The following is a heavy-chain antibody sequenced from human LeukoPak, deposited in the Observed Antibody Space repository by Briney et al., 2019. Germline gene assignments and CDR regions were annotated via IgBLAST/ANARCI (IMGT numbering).Heavy chain of an antibody. D-gene: IGHD3-22*01. CDR2: IDGGGSST. V-gene: IGHV3-74*01. Sequence: GGSLRLSCAASGFTFSNHWMHWVRQVPGKGLVWVSRIDGGGSSTSYADSVRGRFSISRDNGKSTLYLQMNSLKVEDTAVYYCARGPGSSGGAFVGDYWGHGTLVTVSS. CDR1: GFTFSNHW. CDR3: ARGPGSSGGAFVGDY. J-gene: IGHJ4*01.